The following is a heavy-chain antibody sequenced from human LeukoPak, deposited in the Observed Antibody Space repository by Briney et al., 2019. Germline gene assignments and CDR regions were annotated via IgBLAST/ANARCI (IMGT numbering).Heavy chain of an antibody. J-gene: IGHJ5*02. CDR2: IYYSGGT. D-gene: IGHD4-17*01. V-gene: IGHV4-39*01. CDR1: GGSISSSNCY. CDR3: ARSPQGTATTANWLDP. Sequence: SSETLSLTCTVSGGSISSSNCYWGWIRQPPGKGLEWIGSIYYSGGTYYNASLKSRVTISIDTSKNQFSLKLSSVTAADTAVYYCARSPQGTATTANWLDPWGQGTLVTVSS.